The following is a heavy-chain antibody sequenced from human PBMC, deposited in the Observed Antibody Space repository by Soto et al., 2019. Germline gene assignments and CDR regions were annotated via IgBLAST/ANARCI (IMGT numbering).Heavy chain of an antibody. CDR1: GFTVSNAW. CDR3: TTPFWSGYREYYYYYGMDV. Sequence: PGGSLRLSCAASGFTVSNAWMSWVCQAPGKGLEWVGRIKSKTDGATTDYAAPVKGRFTISRDDSKNTLYLQMNSLKTEDTAVYYCTTPFWSGYREYYYYYGMDVWGQGTTATVSS. V-gene: IGHV3-15*01. D-gene: IGHD3-3*01. J-gene: IGHJ6*02. CDR2: IKSKTDGATT.